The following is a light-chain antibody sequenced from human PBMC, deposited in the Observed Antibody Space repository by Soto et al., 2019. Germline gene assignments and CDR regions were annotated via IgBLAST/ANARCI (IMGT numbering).Light chain of an antibody. CDR2: GAS. J-gene: IGKJ1*01. CDR3: QQYNDWTPT. V-gene: IGKV3-15*01. CDR1: QSVTSN. Sequence: EIVMTQSPATLSVSPGERATLSCRASQSVTSNLAWYQQKPGQAPRLLIYGASTRATGIPARFSGSGSGTEFTLTISSRQSEDFAVYYCQQYNDWTPTFGQGTKVEIK.